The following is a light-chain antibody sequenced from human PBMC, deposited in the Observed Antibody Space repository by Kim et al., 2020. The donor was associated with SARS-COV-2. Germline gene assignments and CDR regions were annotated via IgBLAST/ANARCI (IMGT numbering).Light chain of an antibody. CDR1: QSVLNSSKNKNY. V-gene: IGKV4-1*01. Sequence: DIVMTQSPDSLAVSLGERATINCKSSQSVLNSSKNKNYLAWYQQKPGQPPKLLIYWASTRESGVPDRFSGSGSGTDFTLTISSLQAEDVVVYYFQQCYTIVTFGGGTKVDIK. CDR3: QQCYTIVT. J-gene: IGKJ4*01. CDR2: WAS.